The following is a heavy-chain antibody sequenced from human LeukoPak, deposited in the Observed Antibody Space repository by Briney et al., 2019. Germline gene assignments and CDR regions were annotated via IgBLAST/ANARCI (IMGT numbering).Heavy chain of an antibody. D-gene: IGHD2-15*01. CDR2: IIPIFGTA. Sequence: SVKVSCKASGGTFSSYAISWVRQAPGQGLEWMGGIIPIFGTANYAQKFQGRVTITADESTSTAYMELSSLRSEDTAVYYCARVSQASHRYCSAGSCYRNSFDYWGQGTLVTVSS. J-gene: IGHJ4*02. CDR1: GGTFSSYA. V-gene: IGHV1-69*13. CDR3: ARVSQASHRYCSAGSCYRNSFDY.